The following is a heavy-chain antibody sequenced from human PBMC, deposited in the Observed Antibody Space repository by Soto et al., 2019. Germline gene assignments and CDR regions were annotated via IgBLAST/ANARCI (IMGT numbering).Heavy chain of an antibody. J-gene: IGHJ6*02. CDR1: GGSISGYY. CDR3: TRDGDGRMTTNPYYYYGMDV. D-gene: IGHD2-21*02. V-gene: IGHV4-59*01. CDR2: VYYSGGA. Sequence: KTSETLSLTCTVSGGSISGYYWSWIRQPPGKGLEWIGNVYYSGGAKYNPSVKRRVSISVDTSKNQFSLNLSSVTAADTAVYYCTRDGDGRMTTNPYYYYGMDVWGPGITVTVS.